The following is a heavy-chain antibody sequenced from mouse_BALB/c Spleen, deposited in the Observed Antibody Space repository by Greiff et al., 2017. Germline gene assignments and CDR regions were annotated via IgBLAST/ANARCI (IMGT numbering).Heavy chain of an antibody. Sequence: GQLQQSGAELVKPGASVKLSCTASGFNIKDTYMHWVKQRPEQGLEWIGRIDPANGNTKYDPKFQGKATITADTSSNTAYLQLSSLTSEDTAVYYCASGNYVDYWGQGTTLTVSS. D-gene: IGHD1-1*02. CDR2: IDPANGNT. V-gene: IGHV14-3*02. J-gene: IGHJ2*01. CDR3: ASGNYVDY. CDR1: GFNIKDTY.